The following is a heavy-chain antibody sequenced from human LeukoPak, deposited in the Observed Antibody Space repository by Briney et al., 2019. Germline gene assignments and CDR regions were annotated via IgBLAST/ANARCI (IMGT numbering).Heavy chain of an antibody. Sequence: SETLSLTCTVSGYSISSGYYWGWIRQPPGKGLEWTGSIDHSGSTYCNPSLKSRITISVDTSMNQFSLKLSSVTAADTAVYYCARDSALAQAVMFDYWGQGTLVTVSS. V-gene: IGHV4-38-2*02. CDR2: IDHSGST. CDR1: GYSISSGYY. J-gene: IGHJ4*02. CDR3: ARDSALAQAVMFDY. D-gene: IGHD6-19*01.